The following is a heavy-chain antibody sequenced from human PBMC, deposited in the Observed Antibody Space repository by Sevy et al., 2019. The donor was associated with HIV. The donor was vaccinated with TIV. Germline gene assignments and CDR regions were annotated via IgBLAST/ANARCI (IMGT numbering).Heavy chain of an antibody. CDR3: ASTWRTYYYDSSRWAFDI. CDR2: IIPIFGTA. CDR1: GGTFSSYA. D-gene: IGHD3-22*01. Sequence: ASVKVSCKASGGTFSSYAISWVRQAPGQGLEWMGGIIPIFGTANYAQKFQGRVTITADKSTSTAYMELSSLRSEDTAVYYCASTWRTYYYDSSRWAFDIWGQGTMVTVSS. J-gene: IGHJ3*02. V-gene: IGHV1-69*06.